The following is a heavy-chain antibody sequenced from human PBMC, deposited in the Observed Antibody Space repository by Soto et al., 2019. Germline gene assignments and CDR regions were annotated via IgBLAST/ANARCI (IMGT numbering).Heavy chain of an antibody. CDR2: IYYSGST. J-gene: IGHJ5*02. V-gene: IGHV4-39*01. Sequence: SETLSLTCSVSGDSISDSSYYWGWIRQPPGKGLEWIGTIYYSGSTYYNPSLKSRVTISVDKYKNQFSLKLSSVTAADTAVYYCARHREVLRQQLVPGWFDPWGQGTLVTVSS. CDR3: ARHREVLRQQLVPGWFDP. D-gene: IGHD6-13*01. CDR1: GDSISDSSYY.